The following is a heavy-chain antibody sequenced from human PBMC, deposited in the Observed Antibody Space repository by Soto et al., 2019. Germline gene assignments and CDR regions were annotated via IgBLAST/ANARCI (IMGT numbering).Heavy chain of an antibody. D-gene: IGHD1-26*01. CDR2: IRSKAYGGTT. CDR3: TRAGYSGSSDYYYYGMDV. J-gene: IGHJ6*02. Sequence: GWSLRLSCTSSVFTFGDYAMSWVRQAPGKGLEWVGFIRSKAYGGTTEYAASVKGRFTISRDDSKSIAYLQMNSLKTEDTAVYYCTRAGYSGSSDYYYYGMDVWGQGTTVTVSS. CDR1: VFTFGDYA. V-gene: IGHV3-49*04.